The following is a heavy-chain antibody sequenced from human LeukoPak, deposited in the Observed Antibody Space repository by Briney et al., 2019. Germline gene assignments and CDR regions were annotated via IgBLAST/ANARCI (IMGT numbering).Heavy chain of an antibody. CDR3: AGGLQAAGLDY. J-gene: IGHJ4*02. CDR2: ISSRGSSI. V-gene: IGHV3-11*01. Sequence: GGSLRLSCAASGFTVSDYYMSWIRQPPGKGLEWVSYISSRGSSIYYADPVKGRFTISRDNAKNSLYLQMNSLRAEDTAVYYCAGGLQAAGLDYWGQGTLVTVSS. CDR1: GFTVSDYY. D-gene: IGHD6-13*01.